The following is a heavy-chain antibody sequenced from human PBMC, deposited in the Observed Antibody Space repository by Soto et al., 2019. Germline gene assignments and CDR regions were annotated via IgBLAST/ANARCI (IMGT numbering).Heavy chain of an antibody. V-gene: IGHV3-74*01. CDR1: GFTFSSYW. D-gene: IGHD6-19*01. CDR2: INSDGSST. J-gene: IGHJ4*02. Sequence: GRSLRLSCAASGFTFSSYWMHWVRQAPGKGLVWVSRINSDGSSTSYADSVKGRFTISRDNAKNTLYLQMNSLRAEDTAVYYCARDIQQWLAPGFDYWGQGTLVTVSS. CDR3: ARDIQQWLAPGFDY.